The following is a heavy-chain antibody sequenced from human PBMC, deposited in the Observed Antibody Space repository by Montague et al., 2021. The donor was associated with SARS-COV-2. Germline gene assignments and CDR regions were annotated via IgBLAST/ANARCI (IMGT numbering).Heavy chain of an antibody. Sequence: SETLSLTCTVSGGSISSSTYYWGWIRQPPGKGLEWIASIYYSGSTYFNPSLKSRVAISIDMSKNQFSLKLSSVTAADTAVYYCARRPYYYDSSGQFDPWGQGVLVTVSS. J-gene: IGHJ5*02. V-gene: IGHV4-39*07. D-gene: IGHD3-22*01. CDR1: GGSISSSTYY. CDR2: IYYSGST. CDR3: ARRPYYYDSSGQFDP.